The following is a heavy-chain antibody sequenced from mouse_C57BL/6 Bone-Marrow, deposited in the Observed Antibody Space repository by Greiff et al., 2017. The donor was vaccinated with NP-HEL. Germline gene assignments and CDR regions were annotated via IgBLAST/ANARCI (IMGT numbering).Heavy chain of an antibody. V-gene: IGHV3-6*01. Sequence: LQESGPGLVKPSQSLSLTCSVTGYSITSGYYWNWIRQFPGNKLEWMGYISYDGSNNYNPSLKNRISITRDTSKNQFFLKLNSVTTEDTATYYCARVSNPYYAMDYWGQGTSVTVSS. CDR2: ISYDGSN. CDR1: GYSITSGYY. CDR3: ARVSNPYYAMDY. J-gene: IGHJ4*01. D-gene: IGHD2-5*01.